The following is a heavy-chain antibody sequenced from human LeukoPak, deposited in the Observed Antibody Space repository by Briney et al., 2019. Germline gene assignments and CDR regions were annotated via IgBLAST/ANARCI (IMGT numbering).Heavy chain of an antibody. V-gene: IGHV3-11*04. J-gene: IGHJ4*02. CDR2: ITNSGSGI. CDR1: GFAFSDYY. CDR3: ARSLDY. Sequence: GGSLRLSCAASGFAFSDYYMSWIRQAPGKGLEYVSYITNSGSGIYYADSVKGRFTISRDNAQNPLHLRMNRLRAEDTAVYYCARSLDYWDQGTLVIVSS.